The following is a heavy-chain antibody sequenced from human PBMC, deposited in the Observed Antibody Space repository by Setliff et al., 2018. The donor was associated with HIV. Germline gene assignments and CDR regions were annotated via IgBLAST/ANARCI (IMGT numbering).Heavy chain of an antibody. D-gene: IGHD2-8*01. CDR2: IYTCGST. CDR3: ARKHLFNVFDY. Sequence: KASETLSLTCTVSGGSISSDSYYWSWIRQPAGKGLEWIGHIYTCGSTNYNPSLKSRVTISVDTSKNQFSLNLISVTAADTAVYYCARKHLFNVFDYWGQGTLVTVSS. J-gene: IGHJ4*02. V-gene: IGHV4-61*09. CDR1: GGSISSDSYY.